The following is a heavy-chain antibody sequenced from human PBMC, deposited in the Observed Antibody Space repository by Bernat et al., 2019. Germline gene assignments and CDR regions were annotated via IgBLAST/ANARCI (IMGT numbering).Heavy chain of an antibody. CDR1: GFTFSSYW. V-gene: IGHV3-74*02. CDR2: INGDGSST. Sequence: VQLVESGGGVVQPGRSLRLSCAGSGFTFSSYWMHWVRQAPGKGLVWISRINGDGSSTNYADSVRGRFTISRDNAKNTLYLQMNSLRNEDTGVYYCASLFIGSTTRYDDWGQGTLVTVSS. CDR3: ASLFIGSTTRYDD. J-gene: IGHJ4*02. D-gene: IGHD2-2*01.